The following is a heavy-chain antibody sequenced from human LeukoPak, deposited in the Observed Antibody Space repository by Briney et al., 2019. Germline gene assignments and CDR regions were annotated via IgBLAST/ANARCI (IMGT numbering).Heavy chain of an antibody. CDR2: IKQDGRET. CDR3: AKDVVSYNRRWDWFDP. D-gene: IGHD3-10*01. J-gene: IGHJ5*02. CDR1: GFKFMTFW. Sequence: GGSLRLSCVVSGFKFMTFWMTWVRQAPGKGLEWVATIKQDGRETYYVDSVKGRFTLSRDNAKNSLFLQMNSLRAEDTAIYYYAKDVVSYNRRWDWFDPWGQGTPLTVSS. V-gene: IGHV3-7*05.